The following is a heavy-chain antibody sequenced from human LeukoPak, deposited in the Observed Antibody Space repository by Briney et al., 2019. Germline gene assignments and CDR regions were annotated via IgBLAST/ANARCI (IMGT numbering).Heavy chain of an antibody. J-gene: IGHJ4*02. CDR3: ARGSNWSNFFDY. Sequence: GRSLRLSCAASGFTFSSYAMHWVRQAPGKGLEWVAVISYDGSNKYYADSVKGRFTISRDNSKNTLYLQMNSLRAEDTAVYYCARGSNWSNFFDYWGQGTLVTVSS. CDR2: ISYDGSNK. CDR1: GFTFSSYA. D-gene: IGHD1-20*01. V-gene: IGHV3-30-3*01.